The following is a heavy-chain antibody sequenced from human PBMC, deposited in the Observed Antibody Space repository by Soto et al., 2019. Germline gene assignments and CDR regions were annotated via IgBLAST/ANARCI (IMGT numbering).Heavy chain of an antibody. CDR3: ARDRYCISTSCYIFDY. CDR1: GYTFTSYG. J-gene: IGHJ4*02. Sequence: QVQLMQSGAEVKKPGASVKVSCKASGYTFTSYGISWVRQAPGQGLEWMGWISAYNGNTNYAQKLQGRVTMTTDTSTSTAYMELRSLRSDDTAVYYCARDRYCISTSCYIFDYWGQGPLVTVSS. V-gene: IGHV1-18*01. D-gene: IGHD2-2*01. CDR2: ISAYNGNT.